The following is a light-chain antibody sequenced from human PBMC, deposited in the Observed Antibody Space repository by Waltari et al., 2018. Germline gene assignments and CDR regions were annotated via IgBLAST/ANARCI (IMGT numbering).Light chain of an antibody. CDR3: QQYSNWPPWT. V-gene: IGKV3-15*01. CDR2: DTS. Sequence: EIMMTQSPATLSVSPGERATLSCRVSQSVSRKLAWYQQKPGQAPRLLIYDTSSRATDIPARFSGSGSETEFTLTISSLQSEDSAVYYCQQYSNWPPWTFSQGTKVEI. J-gene: IGKJ1*01. CDR1: QSVSRK.